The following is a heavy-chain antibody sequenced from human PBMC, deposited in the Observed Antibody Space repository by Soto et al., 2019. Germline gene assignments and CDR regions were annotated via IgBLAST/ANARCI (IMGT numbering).Heavy chain of an antibody. CDR3: ARIRIGDFVDDAFDI. Sequence: ASVKVSCKXSGYTFTGYYMHWVRQAPGQGLEWMGWINPNSGGTNYAQKFQGWVTMTRDTSISTAYMELSRLRSDDTAVYYCARIRIGDFVDDAFDIWGQGTMVTVSS. D-gene: IGHD3-16*01. V-gene: IGHV1-2*04. J-gene: IGHJ3*02. CDR1: GYTFTGYY. CDR2: INPNSGGT.